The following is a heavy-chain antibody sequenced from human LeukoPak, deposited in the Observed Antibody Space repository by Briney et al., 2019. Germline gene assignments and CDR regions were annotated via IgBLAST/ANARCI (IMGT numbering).Heavy chain of an antibody. CDR2: IIPIFGTA. J-gene: IGHJ4*02. D-gene: IGHD3-22*01. V-gene: IGHV1-69*13. CDR3: ARDGSPLRSGYSNFDY. CDR1: GGTFSSYA. Sequence: SVKVSCKASGGTFSSYAISWVRQAPGQGLEWMGGIIPIFGTANYAQKFQGRVTITADESTSTAYMELSSLRSEDTAVYYCARDGSPLRSGYSNFDYWGQGTLVTVSS.